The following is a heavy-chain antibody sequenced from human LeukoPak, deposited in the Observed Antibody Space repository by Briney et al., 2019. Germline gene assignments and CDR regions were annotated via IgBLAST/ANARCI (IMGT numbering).Heavy chain of an antibody. D-gene: IGHD3-10*01. CDR3: ASGGGSGTYIPYYYVMDV. J-gene: IGHJ6*02. CDR2: IKQDGSEK. V-gene: IGHV3-7*01. CDR1: GFTFSGYS. Sequence: QSGGSLRLSCAAPGFTFSGYSLTWVRQAPGRGLEWVASIKQDGSEKSYVDSVKGRFTISRDNAKNSLYLQMNSLAAEDTAVYYFASGGGSGTYIPYYYVMDVWGQGTTVTVSS.